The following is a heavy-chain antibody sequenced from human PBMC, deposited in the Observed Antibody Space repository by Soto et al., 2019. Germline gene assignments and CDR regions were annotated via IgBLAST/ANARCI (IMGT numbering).Heavy chain of an antibody. D-gene: IGHD4-17*01. Sequence: GESLKISCKGSGDSFISYWIGWVRQMPGKGLEWMGIIYPGDSDTRYSPSFQGQVTISADKSISTAYLQWSSLKASDTAMYYCARQIDYGDYVAAFDIWGQGTMVTVSS. CDR3: ARQIDYGDYVAAFDI. J-gene: IGHJ3*02. CDR2: IYPGDSDT. CDR1: GDSFISYW. V-gene: IGHV5-51*01.